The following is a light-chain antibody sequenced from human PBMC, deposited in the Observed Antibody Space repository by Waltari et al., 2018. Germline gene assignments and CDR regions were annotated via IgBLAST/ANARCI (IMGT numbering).Light chain of an antibody. V-gene: IGKV1-9*01. Sequence: DIQLTQSPSFLSASVRDRVTITCRASQGISGYLAWYQPIPGKGPKLLVYAATTLQSGVPSRFSGSGSGADFTLTISSLQPEDFATYFCQQFNAYPLTFGGGTKVEI. CDR1: QGISGY. J-gene: IGKJ4*01. CDR2: AAT. CDR3: QQFNAYPLT.